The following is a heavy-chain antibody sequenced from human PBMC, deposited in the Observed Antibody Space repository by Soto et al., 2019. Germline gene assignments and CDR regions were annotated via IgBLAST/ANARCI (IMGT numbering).Heavy chain of an antibody. CDR3: ARGHLPGGNTFYYDY. D-gene: IGHD2-15*01. CDR2: ISHSGSGT. CDR1: GGSFSGNY. V-gene: IGHV4-34*01. J-gene: IGHJ4*02. Sequence: QVQLQQWGAGLLKPSETLSLTCTVYGGSFSGNYWSWIRQPPGMGLEWIGEISHSGSGTNYNPSLKSRVTIAVDTTKSQSSLKLSSVTAADTAMYYCARGHLPGGNTFYYDYWGQGTLVTVSS.